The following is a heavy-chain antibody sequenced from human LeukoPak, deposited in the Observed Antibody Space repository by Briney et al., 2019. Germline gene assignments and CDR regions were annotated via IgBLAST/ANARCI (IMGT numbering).Heavy chain of an antibody. D-gene: IGHD2-21*01. J-gene: IGHJ4*02. Sequence: HTGRSLRLSCAASGFTFSSYGMHWVRQAPGKGLEWVAVISYDGSNKYYADSVKGRFTISRDNSKNTLYLQMGSLRAEDMAVYYCARVARGGDYDYWGQGTLVTVSS. V-gene: IGHV3-30*03. CDR2: ISYDGSNK. CDR1: GFTFSSYG. CDR3: ARVARGGDYDY.